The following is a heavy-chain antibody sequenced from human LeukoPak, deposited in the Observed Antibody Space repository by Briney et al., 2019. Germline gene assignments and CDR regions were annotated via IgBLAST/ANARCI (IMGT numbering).Heavy chain of an antibody. D-gene: IGHD1-14*01. CDR3: ASKPSLVNY. CDR2: ISYDGSNK. V-gene: IGHV3-30-3*01. CDR1: GFTFSSYA. J-gene: IGHJ4*02. Sequence: PGGSLRLSCAASGFTFSSYAMHWVRQAPGKGLEWVAVISYDGSNKYYADSVKGRFTISRDNSKNTLYLQMNSLRAEDTAVYYCASKPSLVNYWGQGTLVTASS.